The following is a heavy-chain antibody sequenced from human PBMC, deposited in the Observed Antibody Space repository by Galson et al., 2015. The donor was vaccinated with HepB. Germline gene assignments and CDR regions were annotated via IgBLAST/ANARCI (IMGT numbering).Heavy chain of an antibody. Sequence: SVKVSCKASGGTFSSYAISWVRQAPGQGLEWMGGTIPIFGIANYAQKFQGRVTITADESTSTAYMELSSLRSEDTAVYYCARDLRAVDTAMTPYNWFDPWGQGTLVTVSS. D-gene: IGHD5-18*01. V-gene: IGHV1-69*13. CDR1: GGTFSSYA. CDR2: TIPIFGIA. CDR3: ARDLRAVDTAMTPYNWFDP. J-gene: IGHJ5*02.